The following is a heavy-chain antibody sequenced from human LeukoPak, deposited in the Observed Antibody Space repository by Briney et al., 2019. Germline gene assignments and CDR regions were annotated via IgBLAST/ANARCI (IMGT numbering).Heavy chain of an antibody. D-gene: IGHD5-12*01. Sequence: SETLSLTCTVSGVSITSGSYYWGWLRHPPGKRLEWIGTIYYSGSTYYSPSLKSRLTMSVDTSNNQFSLKLTSVTAPDTALYYCARQVDFPSFDPWGQGALVTVSS. V-gene: IGHV4-39*01. CDR1: GVSITSGSYY. CDR3: ARQVDFPSFDP. CDR2: IYYSGST. J-gene: IGHJ5*02.